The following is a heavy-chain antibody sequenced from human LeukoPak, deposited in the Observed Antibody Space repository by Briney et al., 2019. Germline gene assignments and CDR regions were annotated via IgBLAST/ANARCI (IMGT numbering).Heavy chain of an antibody. CDR1: GFAFNTYS. J-gene: IGHJ4*02. CDR3: ATAHALTTVENRFDY. D-gene: IGHD4-11*01. CDR2: IYYSGST. V-gene: IGHV4-59*12. Sequence: PGGSLRLSCAASGFAFNTYSMNWVRQAPGKGLEWVGCIYYSGSTKYNPALKRRGTISVDTSKNQHSLKLSSMTAADTAVYCCATAHALTTVENRFDYWGQGTPVTVSS.